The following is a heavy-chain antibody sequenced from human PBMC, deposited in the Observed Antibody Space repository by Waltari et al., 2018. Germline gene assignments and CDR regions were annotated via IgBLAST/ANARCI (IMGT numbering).Heavy chain of an antibody. CDR1: GCSISSSSYY. CDR3: AGDYYDSSGYYYYYYGLDV. J-gene: IGHJ6*02. CDR2: IYYRGST. Sequence: QLQLQESGPGLVKPSETLSLTCTVSGCSISSSSYYWGWIRPPPGEGLEWVGSIYYRGSTYYNPSLKSRVTITVDTSKDQFSLKLCSVTAADTAVYDCAGDYYDSSGYYYYYYGLDVWGQGTTVTVSS. D-gene: IGHD3-22*01. V-gene: IGHV4-39*07.